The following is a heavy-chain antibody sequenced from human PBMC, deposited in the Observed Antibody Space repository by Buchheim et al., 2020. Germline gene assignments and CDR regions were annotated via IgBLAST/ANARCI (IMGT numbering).Heavy chain of an antibody. CDR1: GFTVSSNY. CDR3: ARAQLGRNWYFDL. V-gene: IGHV3-66*01. D-gene: IGHD7-27*01. J-gene: IGHJ2*01. CDR2: IYSGGST. Sequence: EVQLVESGGGLVQPGGSLRLSCAASGFTVSSNYMSWVRQAPGKGLEWVSVIYSGGSTYYADSVKGRFTISSDNSKNTLYLQMNSLRAEDTAVYYCARAQLGRNWYFDLWGRGTL.